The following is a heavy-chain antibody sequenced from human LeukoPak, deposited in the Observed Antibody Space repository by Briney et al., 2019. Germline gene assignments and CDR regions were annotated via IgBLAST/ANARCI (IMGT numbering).Heavy chain of an antibody. V-gene: IGHV3-23*01. CDR2: ISGSGGST. J-gene: IGHJ4*02. D-gene: IGHD2-2*01. CDR3: AKVGYQLLIVRVAVAGPFDY. Sequence: GGSLRLSCAASGFTFSSYAMSWVRQAPGKGLEWVSAISGSGGSTYYADSVKGRFTISRDNSKNMLYLQMNSLRAKDTAVYYCAKVGYQLLIVRVAVAGPFDYWGQGTLVTVSS. CDR1: GFTFSSYA.